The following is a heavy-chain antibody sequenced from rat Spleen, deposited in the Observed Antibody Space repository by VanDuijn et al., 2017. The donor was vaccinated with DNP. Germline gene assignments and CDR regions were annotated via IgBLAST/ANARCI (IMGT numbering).Heavy chain of an antibody. CDR3: ASGGAGIWFAY. D-gene: IGHD4-2*01. Sequence: EVQLQESGSGLVKPSQSLSLTCSVTGYSITSNYWGWIRKFPGNKMEYIGHISYSGRTNYNPSLKSRISITRDTSKNQFFLQLNSVTTEDTATYYCASGGAGIWFAYWGQGTLVTVSS. CDR1: GYSITSNY. J-gene: IGHJ3*01. V-gene: IGHV3-1*01. CDR2: ISYSGRT.